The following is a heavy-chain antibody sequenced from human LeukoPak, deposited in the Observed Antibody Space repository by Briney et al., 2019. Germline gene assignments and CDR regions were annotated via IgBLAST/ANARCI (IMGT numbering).Heavy chain of an antibody. V-gene: IGHV4-38-2*01. J-gene: IGHJ3*02. D-gene: IGHD6-13*01. Sequence: PSETLSLTCAVSGYFISSGYYWGWIRQPPGKGLEWIGSIYHSGSTYFNPSLKSRVTISVDTSKNQFSLTLSSVTAADTAVYFCARVAASGTALDAFGNWGQGTMVTVSS. CDR3: ARVAASGTALDAFGN. CDR1: GYFISSGYY. CDR2: IYHSGST.